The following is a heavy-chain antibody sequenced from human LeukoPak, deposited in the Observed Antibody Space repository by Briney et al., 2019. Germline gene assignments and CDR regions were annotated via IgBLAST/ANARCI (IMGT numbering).Heavy chain of an antibody. J-gene: IGHJ4*02. V-gene: IGHV1-46*01. CDR1: GYSFTSYY. D-gene: IGHD2-15*01. CDR2: INPSGGST. Sequence: ASVKVSCKASGYSFTSYYMHWVRQAPGQGLEWMGIINPSGGSTSYAQKFQGRVTMTRDTSTSTVYMELSSLRSEDTAVYYCARVTCSGGSCYSNFDYWGQGTLVTVSS. CDR3: ARVTCSGGSCYSNFDY.